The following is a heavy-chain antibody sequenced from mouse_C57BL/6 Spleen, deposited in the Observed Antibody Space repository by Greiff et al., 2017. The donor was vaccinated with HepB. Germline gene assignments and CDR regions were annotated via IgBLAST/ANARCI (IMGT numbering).Heavy chain of an antibody. CDR1: GFSLTSYG. CDR2: IWSGGST. CDR3: AKNWDDGYSAWFAY. V-gene: IGHV2-4*01. Sequence: VQLQESGPGLVQPSQSLSITCTVSGFSLTSYGVHWVRQPPGKGLEWLGVIWSGGSTDYNAAFISRLSISKDNSKSQVFFKMNSLQADDTAIYYCAKNWDDGYSAWFAYWGQGTLVTVSA. D-gene: IGHD2-3*01. J-gene: IGHJ3*01.